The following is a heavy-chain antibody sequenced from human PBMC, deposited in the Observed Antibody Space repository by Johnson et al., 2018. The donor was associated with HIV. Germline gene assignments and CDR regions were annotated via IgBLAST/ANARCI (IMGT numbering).Heavy chain of an antibody. D-gene: IGHD6-6*01. CDR3: ARVFYRYSSSSTAAFDI. CDR2: IYWNGGSI. Sequence: VQLVESGGGVVRPGGSLRLSCAASGFSFDDYGLSWVRQAPGKGLEWVSGIYWNGGSIGYADSVKGRFTTSRDNAKNSLYLQMNSLRAEDTAVYYCARVFYRYSSSSTAAFDIWGQGTMVTVSS. CDR1: GFSFDDYG. J-gene: IGHJ3*02. V-gene: IGHV3-20*04.